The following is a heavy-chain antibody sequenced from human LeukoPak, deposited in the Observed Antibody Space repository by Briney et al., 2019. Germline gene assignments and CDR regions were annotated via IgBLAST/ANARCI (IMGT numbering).Heavy chain of an antibody. CDR3: ARSGSSGYYVYNWFDP. V-gene: IGHV5-51*01. J-gene: IGHJ5*02. Sequence: GESLKISCKGSGYSFTSYWIGWVRQMPGKGLEWMGIIYPGDSGTRYSPSFQGQVTISADKSISTAYLQWSSLKASDTAMYYCARSGSSGYYVYNWFDPWGQGTLVTVSS. D-gene: IGHD3-22*01. CDR1: GYSFTSYW. CDR2: IYPGDSGT.